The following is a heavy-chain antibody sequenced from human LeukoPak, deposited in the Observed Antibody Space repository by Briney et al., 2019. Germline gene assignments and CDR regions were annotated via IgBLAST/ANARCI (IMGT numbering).Heavy chain of an antibody. D-gene: IGHD4-17*01. J-gene: IGHJ6*02. CDR3: ARISTVTTSPYYYYYGMDV. V-gene: IGHV1-18*01. CDR2: ISAYSGNT. CDR1: GYTFTSYG. Sequence: GASVKVSCKASGYTFTSYGISWVRQAPGQGLEWMGWISAYSGNTNYAQKLQGRVTMTTDTSTSTAYMELRSLRSDDTAVYYCARISTVTTSPYYYYYGMDVWGQGTTVTVSS.